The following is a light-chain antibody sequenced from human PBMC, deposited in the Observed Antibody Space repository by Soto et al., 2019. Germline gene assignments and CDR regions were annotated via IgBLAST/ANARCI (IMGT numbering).Light chain of an antibody. CDR1: QNVTSR. Sequence: EIVVTQSPATLSVSPGERATLSCTASQNVTSRLAWYQQKPGQTPRLLTYDASTRAAGIPDRFSGGGSGTEFTLTISGLQSEAFALYFCQQYDTWWTFGQGTRVQI. CDR3: QQYDTWWT. J-gene: IGKJ1*01. CDR2: DAS. V-gene: IGKV3-15*01.